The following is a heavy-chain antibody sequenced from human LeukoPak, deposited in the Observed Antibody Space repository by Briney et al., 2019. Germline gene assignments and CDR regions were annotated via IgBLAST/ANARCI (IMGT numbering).Heavy chain of an antibody. D-gene: IGHD2-2*01. Sequence: PGGSLRLSCAASGFTLSSYAMSWVRQGPGKGLEWVSAISGSGGSTYYADSVMGRFTISRDNSKNTLYLQMNSLRAGDTAVYYCAKGGRYCGSTSCRYSYYYMDVWGKGTTVTISS. CDR2: ISGSGGST. J-gene: IGHJ6*03. CDR3: AKGGRYCGSTSCRYSYYYMDV. CDR1: GFTLSSYA. V-gene: IGHV3-23*01.